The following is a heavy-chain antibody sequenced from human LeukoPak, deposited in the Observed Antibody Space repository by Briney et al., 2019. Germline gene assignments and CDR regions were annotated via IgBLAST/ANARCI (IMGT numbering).Heavy chain of an antibody. CDR3: ARVEGTVTSLFDY. Sequence: SETLSLTCTVSGGSISSGGYYWSWIRQHPGKGLEWIGYIYYSGSTYYSPSLKSRVTISVDTSKNQFSLKLSSVTAADTAVYYCARVEGTVTSLFDYWGQGTLVTVSS. V-gene: IGHV4-31*03. D-gene: IGHD4-17*01. CDR1: GGSISSGGYY. CDR2: IYYSGST. J-gene: IGHJ4*02.